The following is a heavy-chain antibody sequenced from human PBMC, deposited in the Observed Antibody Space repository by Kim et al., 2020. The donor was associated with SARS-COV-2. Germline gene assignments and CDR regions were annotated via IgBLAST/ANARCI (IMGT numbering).Heavy chain of an antibody. J-gene: IGHJ6*02. D-gene: IGHD1-26*01. Sequence: GGSLRLSCAASGFTFSSYAMHWVRQAPGKGLEWVAVISYDGSNKYYADSVKGRFTISRDNSKNTLYLQMNSLRAEDTAVYYCARDRGVEGTLGYYYGMDVWGQGTTVTVSS. CDR1: GFTFSSYA. CDR2: ISYDGSNK. V-gene: IGHV3-30*04. CDR3: ARDRGVEGTLGYYYGMDV.